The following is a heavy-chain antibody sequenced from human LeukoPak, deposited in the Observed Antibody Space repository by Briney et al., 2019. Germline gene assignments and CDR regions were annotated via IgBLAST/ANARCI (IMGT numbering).Heavy chain of an antibody. CDR3: AREVRGSCXGDCSXXXXDP. V-gene: IGHV4-30-4*01. D-gene: IGHD2-21*02. Sequence: PSQTLSLTCTVSDGSISSGDYYWSWVRQPPGKGLEWIGYIYYSGSTYYNPSLKSRVTISVDTSKNQFSLKLSSVTAADTAVYYCAREVRGSCXGDCSXXXXDPXGQG. CDR1: DGSISSGDYY. CDR2: IYYSGST. J-gene: IGHJ5*02.